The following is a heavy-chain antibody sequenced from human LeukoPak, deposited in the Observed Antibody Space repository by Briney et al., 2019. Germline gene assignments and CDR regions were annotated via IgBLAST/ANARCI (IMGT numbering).Heavy chain of an antibody. CDR3: AKRGGLRRLENKYYFYYMDV. CDR1: GGSISSSSYY. D-gene: IGHD5-12*01. CDR2: IYYSGST. Sequence: SETLSLTCTVSGGSISSSSYYWGWIRQPPGKGLEWIGSIYYSGSTYYNPSLKSRVTISVDTSKNQFSLKLSSVTAADTAVYYCAKRGGLRRLENKYYFYYMDVWGKGTTVTISS. V-gene: IGHV4-39*01. J-gene: IGHJ6*03.